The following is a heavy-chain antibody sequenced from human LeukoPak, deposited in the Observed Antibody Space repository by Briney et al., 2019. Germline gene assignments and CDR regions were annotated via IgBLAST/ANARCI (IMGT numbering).Heavy chain of an antibody. CDR1: CASITIGDYY. D-gene: IGHD3-10*01. V-gene: IGHV4-30-4*01. J-gene: IGHJ4*02. Sequence: AQTLSLTCTVSCASITIGDYYWSWIRQPPGKGLEWFGYIDVIGSTYYNQSLKSRVTTSVDTSKKQFSLKLSSVTAADTAVYYCAREGVIRGGFDYWGQGTLVTVSS. CDR3: AREGVIRGGFDY. CDR2: IDVIGST.